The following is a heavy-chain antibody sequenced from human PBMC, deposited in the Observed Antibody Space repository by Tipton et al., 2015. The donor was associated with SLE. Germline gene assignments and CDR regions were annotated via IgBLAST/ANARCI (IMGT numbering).Heavy chain of an antibody. V-gene: IGHV3-11*05. Sequence: SLRLSCAASGFTFSDYYMSWIRQAPGKGLEWVSYISSSSSYTNYADSVKGRFTISRDNAKNSLYLQMNSLRAEDTAVYYCAKDLQQWLGADAFDIWGQGTMVTVSS. D-gene: IGHD6-19*01. CDR1: GFTFSDYY. CDR2: ISSSSSYT. J-gene: IGHJ3*02. CDR3: AKDLQQWLGADAFDI.